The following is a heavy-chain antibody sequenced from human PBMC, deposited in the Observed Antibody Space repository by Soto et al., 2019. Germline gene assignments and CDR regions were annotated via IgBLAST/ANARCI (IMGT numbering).Heavy chain of an antibody. CDR3: AVATHYSPAYYYYRMDG. J-gene: IGHJ6*02. Sequence: PSETLSLTCAVYGGSFSGYYWSWIRQRPGKGLEWIGEINHSGSTNYNPSLKSRVTISVDTSKNQFSLKLTSVTAEDTAVYSCAVATHYSPAYYYYRMDGGGQGTTVTGSS. V-gene: IGHV4-34*01. CDR2: INHSGST. CDR1: GGSFSGYY. D-gene: IGHD5-12*01.